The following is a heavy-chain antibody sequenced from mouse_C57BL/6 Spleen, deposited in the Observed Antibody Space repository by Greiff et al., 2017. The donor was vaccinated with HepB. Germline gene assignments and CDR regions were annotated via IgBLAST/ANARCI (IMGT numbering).Heavy chain of an antibody. V-gene: IGHV1-85*01. D-gene: IGHD2-1*01. Sequence: QVQLKQSGPELVKPGASVKLSCKASGYTFTSYDINWVKQRPGQGLEWIGWIYPRDGSTKYNEKFKGKATLTVDTSSSTAYMELHSLTSEDSAVYFCASGNYGNYLSWFAYWGQGTLVTVSA. CDR3: ASGNYGNYLSWFAY. CDR1: GYTFTSYD. CDR2: IYPRDGST. J-gene: IGHJ3*01.